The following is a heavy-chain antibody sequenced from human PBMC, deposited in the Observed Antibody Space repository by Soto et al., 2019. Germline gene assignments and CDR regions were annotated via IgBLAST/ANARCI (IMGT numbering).Heavy chain of an antibody. CDR3: ASRTTVISYYYYGMDV. J-gene: IGHJ6*02. V-gene: IGHV1-69*13. CDR1: GGTFSSYA. D-gene: IGHD4-17*01. CDR2: IIPIFGTA. Sequence: VASVKVSCKASGGTFSSYAISWVRQAPGQGLEWMGGIIPIFGTANYAQKFQGRVTITADESTSTAYMELSSLRSEDTAVYYCASRTTVISYYYYGMDVWGQGTTVTSP.